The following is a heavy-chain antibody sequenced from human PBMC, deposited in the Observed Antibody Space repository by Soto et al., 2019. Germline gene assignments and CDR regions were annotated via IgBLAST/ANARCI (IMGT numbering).Heavy chain of an antibody. D-gene: IGHD6-19*01. CDR2: FYSSGSI. Sequence: SETLSLTCTVSGGSISSGGYYWNWIRHHPGKGLEWIGSFYSSGSIIYNPSLRSRVSISGDTSSNQFSMSLTSVTAADTARYYCARMYSSGSGWFHPWGQGTLVTVSS. CDR3: ARMYSSGSGWFHP. J-gene: IGHJ5*02. V-gene: IGHV4-31*03. CDR1: GGSISSGGYY.